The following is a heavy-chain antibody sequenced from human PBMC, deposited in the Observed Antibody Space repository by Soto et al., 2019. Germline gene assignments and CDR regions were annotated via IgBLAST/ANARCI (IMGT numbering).Heavy chain of an antibody. CDR3: ARVYRVFAVITKSSAEY. J-gene: IGHJ4*02. CDR1: GFTFSSYA. CDR2: ISYDGSNK. Sequence: TGWSLRLSCAASGFTFSSYAMHLVRQAPGKGLEWVAVISYDGSNKYYADSVKGRFTISRDNSKNTLYLQMNSLRAEDTAVYYCARVYRVFAVITKSSAEYWGQGTLVTVSS. D-gene: IGHD3-22*01. V-gene: IGHV3-30-3*01.